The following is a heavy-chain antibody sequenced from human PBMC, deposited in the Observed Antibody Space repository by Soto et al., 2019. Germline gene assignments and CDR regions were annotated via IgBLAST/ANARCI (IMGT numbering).Heavy chain of an antibody. D-gene: IGHD5-12*01. Sequence: QVQLVQSGAEVKKPGSSVKVSCKASGGTFSSYTISWVRQAPGQGLEWMGSIIPILGIANYAQKFQGRVTITADKSTSTAYMELSSLRSEDTAVYYCARGARDGYNFRYFDYWGQGTLVTVSS. J-gene: IGHJ4*02. CDR1: GGTFSSYT. CDR3: ARGARDGYNFRYFDY. V-gene: IGHV1-69*02. CDR2: IIPILGIA.